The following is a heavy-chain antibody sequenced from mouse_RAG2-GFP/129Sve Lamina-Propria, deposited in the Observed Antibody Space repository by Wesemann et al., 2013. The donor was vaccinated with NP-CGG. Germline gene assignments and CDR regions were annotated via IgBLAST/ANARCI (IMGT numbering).Heavy chain of an antibody. V-gene: IGHV1-39*01. CDR3: ARKMDYAMDY. Sequence: GASVKISCKASGYSFTDYNLNWVKQSNGKSLEWIGVIHPNYGTTSYNQKFKGKATLTVDKSSSTAYMELNSLTSEDSAVYYCARKMDYAMDYWGQGTSVTVSS. D-gene: IGHD2-3*01. J-gene: IGHJ4*01. CDR2: IHPNYGTT. CDR1: GYSFTDYN.